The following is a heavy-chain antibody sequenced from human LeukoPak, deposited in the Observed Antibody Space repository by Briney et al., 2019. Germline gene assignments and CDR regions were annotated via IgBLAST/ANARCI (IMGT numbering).Heavy chain of an antibody. CDR3: ARDDTSSGYDNFDY. V-gene: IGHV3-53*04. J-gene: IGHJ4*02. CDR2: IYSGGST. D-gene: IGHD5-12*01. Sequence: PGGSLRLSCAASGFTVSSNYMSWVRRAPGKGLEWVSVIYSGGSTYYADSVKGRFTISRHNSKNPLYRQMNSLRAEDSAVYYCARDDTSSGYDNFDYWGQGTLVTVSS. CDR1: GFTVSSNY.